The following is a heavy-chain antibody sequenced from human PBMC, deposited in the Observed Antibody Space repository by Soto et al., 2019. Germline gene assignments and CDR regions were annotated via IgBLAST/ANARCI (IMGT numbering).Heavy chain of an antibody. V-gene: IGHV3-21*01. CDR3: ARGDPYYYDSSGSPSYYYYYGMDV. Sequence: PGGSLRLSCAASGFTFSSYSMILVRQAPGKGLEWVSSISSSSSYIYYADSVKGRFTISRDNAKNSLYLQMNSLRAEDTAVYYCARGDPYYYDSSGSPSYYYYYGMDVWGQGTTVTVSS. CDR2: ISSSSSYI. CDR1: GFTFSSYS. D-gene: IGHD3-22*01. J-gene: IGHJ6*02.